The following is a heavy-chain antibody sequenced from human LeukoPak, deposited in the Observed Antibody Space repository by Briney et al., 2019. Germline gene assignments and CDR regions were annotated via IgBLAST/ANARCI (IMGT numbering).Heavy chain of an antibody. CDR3: ARDPYSYGYWYFDL. CDR1: GGSISSYY. D-gene: IGHD5-18*01. Sequence: SETLSLTCTVSGGSISSYYWSWIRQPPGKGLEWIGYIYYSGSTNYNPSLKSRVTISVDTSKNHFSLKLSSVTAADTAVYYCARDPYSYGYWYFDLWGRGTLVTVSS. J-gene: IGHJ2*01. CDR2: IYYSGST. V-gene: IGHV4-59*01.